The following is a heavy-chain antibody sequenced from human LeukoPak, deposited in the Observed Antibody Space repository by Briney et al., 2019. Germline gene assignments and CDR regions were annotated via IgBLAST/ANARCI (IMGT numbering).Heavy chain of an antibody. D-gene: IGHD3-10*01. V-gene: IGHV3-7*01. CDR1: GFTFSNYW. J-gene: IGHJ4*02. CDR2: IKEDGSAK. Sequence: GGSLRLSCAASGFTFSNYWMSWVRQAPGKGLEWVANIKEDGSAKYYVDSVKGRFTISRDNAKNSLYLQMNSLRAEDTAVYYCAREGLLWFGESKPLDYWGQGTLVTVSS. CDR3: AREGLLWFGESKPLDY.